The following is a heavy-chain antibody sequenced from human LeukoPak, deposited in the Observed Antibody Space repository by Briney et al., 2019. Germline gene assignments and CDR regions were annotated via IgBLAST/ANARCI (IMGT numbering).Heavy chain of an antibody. CDR2: ISYDGSNK. D-gene: IGHD1-1*01. Sequence: GRSLRLSCAASGFTFSSYGMHWVRQAPGKGLEWVAVISYDGSNKYYADSVKGRFTISRDNSKNTLYLQMNSLRAEDTAVYYCARDPGYAVYYFDYWGQGTLVTVSS. V-gene: IGHV3-30*03. CDR3: ARDPGYAVYYFDY. CDR1: GFTFSSYG. J-gene: IGHJ4*02.